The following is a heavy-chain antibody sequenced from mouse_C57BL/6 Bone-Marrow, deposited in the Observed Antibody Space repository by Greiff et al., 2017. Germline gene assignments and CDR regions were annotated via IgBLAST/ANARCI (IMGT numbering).Heavy chain of an antibody. D-gene: IGHD1-1*01. CDR3: ARGDGSIHGGFAY. J-gene: IGHJ3*01. Sequence: EVQLQQSGAELVKPGASVKLSCTASGFTIKDYYMPWVKQRPEQGLEWIGRIDPEGGETNYAPKFKGKATITADTSSNTAYLQLSGLTSEDSAVYYCARGDGSIHGGFAYWGQGTLVTVSA. CDR2: IDPEGGET. V-gene: IGHV14-2*01. CDR1: GFTIKDYY.